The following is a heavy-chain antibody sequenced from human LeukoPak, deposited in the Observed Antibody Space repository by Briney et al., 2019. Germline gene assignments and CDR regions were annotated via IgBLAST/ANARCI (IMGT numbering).Heavy chain of an antibody. D-gene: IGHD4-17*01. V-gene: IGHV3-15*01. J-gene: IGHJ4*02. Sequence: GGSLRLSCAASGFTFSNAWMSWVRQAPGKGLEWVGRIKSKTDGGTTDYAAPVKGRFTISRDDSKNTLYLQMNSLKTEDTAVYYCTTGQDYGDYSYYFGYWGQGTLVTVSS. CDR1: GFTFSNAW. CDR3: TTGQDYGDYSYYFGY. CDR2: IKSKTDGGTT.